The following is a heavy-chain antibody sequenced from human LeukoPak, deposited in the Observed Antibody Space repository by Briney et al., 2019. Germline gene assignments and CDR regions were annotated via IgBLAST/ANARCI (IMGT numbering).Heavy chain of an antibody. CDR2: ISGSGGST. D-gene: IGHD3-22*01. J-gene: IGHJ4*02. CDR1: GFTFSSYA. Sequence: GGSLRLSCAASGFTFSSYAMSWVRQAPGKGLEWVSAISGSGGSTYYADSVKGRSTISRDNSKNTLYLQMNSLRAEDTAVYYCAKPSNTNYYYDSSGYYYGTSFDYWGQGTLVTVSS. V-gene: IGHV3-23*01. CDR3: AKPSNTNYYYDSSGYYYGTSFDY.